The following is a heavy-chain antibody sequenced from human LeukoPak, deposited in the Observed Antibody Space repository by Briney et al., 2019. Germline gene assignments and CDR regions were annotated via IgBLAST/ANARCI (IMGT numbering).Heavy chain of an antibody. CDR1: GFTVGSNY. D-gene: IGHD6-19*01. Sequence: GRSLRLSCAASGFTVGSNYMNWVRQAPGKGLEWVSVIYSGGGTYYADSVKGRFTISRDNPKNTLYLQMDTLGAEDTAVYFCARAVVGKEDLDYWGQGTLVTASS. V-gene: IGHV3-53*05. CDR2: IYSGGGT. CDR3: ARAVVGKEDLDY. J-gene: IGHJ4*02.